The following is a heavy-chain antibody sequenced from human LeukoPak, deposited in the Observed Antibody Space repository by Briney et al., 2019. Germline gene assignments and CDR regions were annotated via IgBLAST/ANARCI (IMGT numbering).Heavy chain of an antibody. D-gene: IGHD4-17*01. CDR2: INPNSGGT. V-gene: IGHV1-2*02. CDR3: ARDRPLRPRGYYYYYMDV. J-gene: IGHJ6*03. CDR1: GYTFTGYY. Sequence: ASVKVSCKASGYTFTGYYMHWVRQAPGQGLEWMGWINPNSGGTNYAQKFQGRVTMTRDTSISTAYMELSRLRSDDTAVYYCARDRPLRPRGYYYYYMDVWGKGTTVTVSS.